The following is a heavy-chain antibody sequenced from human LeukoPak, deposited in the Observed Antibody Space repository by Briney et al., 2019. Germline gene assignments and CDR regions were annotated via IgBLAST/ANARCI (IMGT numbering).Heavy chain of an antibody. Sequence: SETLSLTCSVSGGSITTSSYYWSWVRQPPGKGLEWIGEINHSGSTNYNPSLKSRVTISVDTSKNQFSLKLNSVTTADTAVYYCARGMVRGVITAAYWGQGTLVTVSS. J-gene: IGHJ4*02. D-gene: IGHD3-10*01. V-gene: IGHV4-34*01. CDR3: ARGMVRGVITAAY. CDR2: INHSGST. CDR1: GGSITTSSYY.